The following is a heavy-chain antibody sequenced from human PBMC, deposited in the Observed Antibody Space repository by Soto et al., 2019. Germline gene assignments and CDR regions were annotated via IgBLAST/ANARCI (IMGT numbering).Heavy chain of an antibody. D-gene: IGHD2-2*01. J-gene: IGHJ3*02. V-gene: IGHV4-31*03. Sequence: SETLSLTCTVSGGSISSGGYYWSWIRQHPGKGLEWIGYIYYSGSTYYNPSLKSRVTISVDTSKNQFSLKLTSVTAADTAVYYCARSRDGTNFRGAFDIWGQGTMVT. CDR3: ARSRDGTNFRGAFDI. CDR2: IYYSGST. CDR1: GGSISSGGYY.